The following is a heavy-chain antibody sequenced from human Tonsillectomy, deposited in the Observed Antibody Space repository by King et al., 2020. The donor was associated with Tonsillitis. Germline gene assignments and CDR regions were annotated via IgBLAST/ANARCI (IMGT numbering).Heavy chain of an antibody. Sequence: HVQLVESGAEVKKPGSSVRVSCKASGGTFSSYAISWVRQAPGQGLEWMGGIIPMFVTAKYAQKCQGRVTITADESTRTAYMELSSLGSEDAAVYYCAEVIGDGNGPVSLGLTGAFDFWGQGTEVTVSS. D-gene: IGHD3-10*01. CDR2: IIPMFVTA. J-gene: IGHJ3*01. CDR3: AEVIGDGNGPVSLGLTGAFDF. CDR1: GGTFSSYA. V-gene: IGHV1-69*01.